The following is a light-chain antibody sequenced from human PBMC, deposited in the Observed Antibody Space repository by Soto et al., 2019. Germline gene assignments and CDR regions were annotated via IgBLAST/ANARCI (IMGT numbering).Light chain of an antibody. V-gene: IGKV3-15*01. CDR1: HSISSD. Sequence: EIEMTQSPATLSVSPGDRATLSCRASHSISSDLAWYHQKPGQAPRLLIYGASTRATGVPARFSGSRSGTEFTLTISSLQSEDFAVYYCQHYNAWPFTFGPGTKVDIK. CDR2: GAS. J-gene: IGKJ3*01. CDR3: QHYNAWPFT.